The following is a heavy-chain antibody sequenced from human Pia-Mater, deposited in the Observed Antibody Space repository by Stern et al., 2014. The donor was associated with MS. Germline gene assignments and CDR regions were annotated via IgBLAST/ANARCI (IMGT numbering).Heavy chain of an antibody. CDR3: TTLSGSFKLDY. D-gene: IGHD1-26*01. CDR1: GFTFNNAW. CDR2: IRSKTDGGRT. V-gene: IGHV3-15*01. Sequence: EVQLVESGGGLVKPGGSLRLSCAASGFTFNNAWMSWVRQAPGKGLEGVGRIRSKTDGGRTDYAAPLKGRFTISRDDSNNTLYLQMNSLKTEDTAVYYCTTLSGSFKLDYWGQGTLVTVSS. J-gene: IGHJ4*02.